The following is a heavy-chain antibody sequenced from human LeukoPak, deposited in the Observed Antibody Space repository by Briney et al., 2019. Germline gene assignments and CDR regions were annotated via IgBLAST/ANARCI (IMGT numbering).Heavy chain of an antibody. V-gene: IGHV3-30-3*01. J-gene: IGHJ4*02. Sequence: PGGSLRLSCAASGFTFSSYAMHWVRQAPGKGLEWVAVISYDGSNKYYAASVKGRFTISRDNSKNTLYLQMNSLRAEDTAVYYCARDALVLQENYFDYWGQGTLVTVSS. CDR1: GFTFSSYA. CDR3: ARDALVLQENYFDY. CDR2: ISYDGSNK. D-gene: IGHD6-13*01.